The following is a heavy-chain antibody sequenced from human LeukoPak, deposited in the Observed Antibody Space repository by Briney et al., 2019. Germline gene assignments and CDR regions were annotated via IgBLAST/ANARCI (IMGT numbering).Heavy chain of an antibody. Sequence: ASVKVSCKASGYTFTNYNIDWVRQAPGQGLEWMGGIIPIFGTANYAQKFQGRVTITADESTSTAYMELSSLRSEDTAVYYCARDRNWNDVFLDYWGQGTLVTVSS. D-gene: IGHD1-1*01. CDR2: IIPIFGTA. CDR1: GYTFTNYN. J-gene: IGHJ4*02. V-gene: IGHV1-69*13. CDR3: ARDRNWNDVFLDY.